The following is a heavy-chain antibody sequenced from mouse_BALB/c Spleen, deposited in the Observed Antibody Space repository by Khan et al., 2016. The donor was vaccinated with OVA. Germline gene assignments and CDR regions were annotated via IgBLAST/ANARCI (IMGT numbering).Heavy chain of an antibody. CDR2: IWAGGST. CDR1: GFSLTSYG. CDR3: ARAVDYDAWLAY. D-gene: IGHD2-13*01. J-gene: IGHJ3*01. V-gene: IGHV2-9*02. Sequence: QVQLKQSGPGLVAPSQTLSITCTVSGFSLTSYGVHWVRQPPGKGLEWLGVIWAGGSTNHNSALMSRLSISKDNSKSQVFLKMNSLQTDDTAMCYCARAVDYDAWLAYWGQGTLVTVSA.